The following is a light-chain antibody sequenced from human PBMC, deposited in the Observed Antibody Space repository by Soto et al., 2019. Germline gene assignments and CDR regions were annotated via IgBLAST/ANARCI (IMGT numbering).Light chain of an antibody. CDR2: LNSDGSH. CDR1: SDHTSYA. V-gene: IGLV4-69*01. J-gene: IGLJ2*01. Sequence: QSVLTQSPSASASLGASVRLTCTLSSDHTSYAIAWHQQQPEKGPRYLMKLNSDGSHTKGDGIPDRFSGSSSGTERFLTISSLQSEDEAEYYCQTWATGIVVFGGGNKLTVL. CDR3: QTWATGIVV.